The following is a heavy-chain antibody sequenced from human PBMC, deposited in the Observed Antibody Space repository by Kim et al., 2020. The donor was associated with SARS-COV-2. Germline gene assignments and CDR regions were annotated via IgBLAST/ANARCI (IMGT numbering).Heavy chain of an antibody. D-gene: IGHD2-15*01. J-gene: IGHJ3*02. CDR3: ARGPYCSGGSNCAFDI. Sequence: SLKSRVTIAVVTSKSQFALKLSSVTAADTAVYYCARGPYCSGGSNCAFDIWGQGTMVTVSS. V-gene: IGHV4-59*09.